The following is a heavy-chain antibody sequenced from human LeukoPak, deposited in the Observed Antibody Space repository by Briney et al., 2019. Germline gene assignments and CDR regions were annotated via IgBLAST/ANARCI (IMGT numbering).Heavy chain of an antibody. V-gene: IGHV3-23*01. J-gene: IGHJ6*03. CDR2: ISGSDYT. CDR1: GFNFSDYG. CDR3: AKSRSVYYYFMEV. Sequence: PGGTLRLSCAASGFNFSDYGMIWVRQAPGKGLEWVSSISGSDYTDHADSVKGRFTISRDNSKNTLYLQMNSLRAEDTALYYCAKSRSVYYYFMEVSGRGTKVTISS.